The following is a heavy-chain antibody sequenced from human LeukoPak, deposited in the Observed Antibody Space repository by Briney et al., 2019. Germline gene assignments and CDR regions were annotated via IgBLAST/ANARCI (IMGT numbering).Heavy chain of an antibody. V-gene: IGHV4-39*01. D-gene: IGHD3-22*01. J-gene: IGHJ4*02. CDR2: IYYSGST. Sequence: SETLSLTCTVSGGSISSSSYYWGWIRQPPGKGLEWIGSIYYSGSTYYNPSLKSRVTISVDTSKNRFSLNLSSVTAADTPVYYCARHYGYYYDSSGYSRFDYWGQGTLVTVSS. CDR1: GGSISSSSYY. CDR3: ARHYGYYYDSSGYSRFDY.